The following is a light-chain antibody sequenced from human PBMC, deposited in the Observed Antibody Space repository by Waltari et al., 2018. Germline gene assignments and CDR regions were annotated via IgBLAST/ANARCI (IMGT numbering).Light chain of an antibody. CDR3: SSYRDSSTRI. CDR1: SNDVGGYDF. Sequence: QSALTQPASVSGSPGQSITISCTGSSNDVGGYDFVSWYQQHPGKAPKLIIYDVSDRPSGVSNRVAGSKSGNTASLTISGLQAEDEAGYYCSSYRDSSTRIFGGGTKLTVL. CDR2: DVS. J-gene: IGLJ2*01. V-gene: IGLV2-14*03.